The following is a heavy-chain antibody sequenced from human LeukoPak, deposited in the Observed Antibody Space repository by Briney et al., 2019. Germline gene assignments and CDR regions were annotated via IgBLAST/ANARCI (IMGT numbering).Heavy chain of an antibody. D-gene: IGHD3-3*01. CDR1: GSSLTEFP. V-gene: IGHV1-24*01. J-gene: IGHJ5*02. CDR2: LDPEDGEN. CDR3: ATGRDLGWEPKWFDP. Sequence: ASVKVSCKISGSSLTEFPLHWVRQAPGKGLEWMGGLDPEDGENIFAQNFQGRVTLTEDTSIDTAYMELTSLRSEDTAVYYCATGRDLGWEPKWFDPWGQGTLVIVSS.